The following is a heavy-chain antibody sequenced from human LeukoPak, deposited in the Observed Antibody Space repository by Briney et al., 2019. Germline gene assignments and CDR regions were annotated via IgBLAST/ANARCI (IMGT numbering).Heavy chain of an antibody. CDR2: IYYSGST. Sequence: SETLSLTCTVSGGSISSYYWSWIRQPPGKGLEWIGYIYYSGSTNYNPSLKSRDTISVDTSKNQFSLKLSSVTAADTAVYYCARTGGSSWSDFDYWGQGTLVTVSS. CDR1: GGSISSYY. J-gene: IGHJ4*02. CDR3: ARTGGSSWSDFDY. D-gene: IGHD6-13*01. V-gene: IGHV4-59*01.